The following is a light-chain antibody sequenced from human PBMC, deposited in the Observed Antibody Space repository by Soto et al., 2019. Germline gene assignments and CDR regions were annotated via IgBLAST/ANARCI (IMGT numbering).Light chain of an antibody. V-gene: IGKV3-15*01. CDR1: QSVSSN. CDR2: GAS. Sequence: EVVMTQSPATLSVPPGERATLSCRASQSVSSNLVWYQQKPGQAPRLLIYGASTRVTGIPARFSGSGSGTEFALTISSFESEDFAICYCRQTNNWSRTFGQGT. J-gene: IGKJ1*01. CDR3: RQTNNWSRT.